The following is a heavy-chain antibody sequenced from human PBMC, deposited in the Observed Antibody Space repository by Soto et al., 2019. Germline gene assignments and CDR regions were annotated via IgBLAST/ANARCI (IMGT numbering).Heavy chain of an antibody. J-gene: IGHJ4*02. Sequence: GASATVSCTASGYIFKKYYMHWVRQAPRERLQWMGIINPSGGSTSFPPKFQGRVSMTRDTSTMTVYMQLDRLRSEDTAVYYCARGGDVDMSPVGLLHAIDDWGQGTLVTVSS. CDR3: ARGGDVDMSPVGLLHAIDD. CDR1: GYIFKKYY. V-gene: IGHV1-46*02. CDR2: INPSGGST.